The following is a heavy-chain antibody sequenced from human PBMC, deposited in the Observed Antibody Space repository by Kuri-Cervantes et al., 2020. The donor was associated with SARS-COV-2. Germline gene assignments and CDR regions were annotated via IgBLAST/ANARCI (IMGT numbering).Heavy chain of an antibody. CDR3: ARDRSFTPDY. CDR2: ISSSSSYI. D-gene: IGHD3-10*01. Sequence: ETLSLTCAASGFTFSSYSMNWVRQAPGKGLEWVSSISSSSSYIYYADSVKGRFTISRDNAKNSLYLQMNSLRAEDTAVYYCARDRSFTPDYWGQGTLVTVSS. CDR1: GFTFSSYS. V-gene: IGHV3-21*01. J-gene: IGHJ4*02.